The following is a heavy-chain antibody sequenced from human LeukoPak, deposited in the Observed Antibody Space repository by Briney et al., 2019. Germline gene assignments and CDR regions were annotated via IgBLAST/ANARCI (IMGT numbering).Heavy chain of an antibody. J-gene: IGHJ6*04. CDR3: AADFRITTAGNYYYYGMDV. CDR1: GFTFTSSA. D-gene: IGHD3-10*01. V-gene: IGHV1-58*01. CDR2: IVVGSGNT. Sequence: GASVKVSCKASGFTFTSSAVQWVRQARGQRLERIGWIVVGSGNTNYAQKFQERVTITRDMSTSTAYMELSSLRSEDTAVYYCAADFRITTAGNYYYYGMDVWGKGTTVTVSS.